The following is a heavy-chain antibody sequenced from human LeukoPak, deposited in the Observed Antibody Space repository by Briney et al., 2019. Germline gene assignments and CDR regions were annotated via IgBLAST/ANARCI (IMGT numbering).Heavy chain of an antibody. Sequence: QPGGSLRLSCAASGFTFSSYSMNWVRQAPGKGLEWVSYISGSGRTIHYANSMKGRFTTSRDNAKNSLYLQMHSLRAEDTAVYYCARGRSYGYQLLVYWGQGTLVTVSS. CDR3: ARGRSYGYQLLVY. CDR2: ISGSGRTI. J-gene: IGHJ4*02. V-gene: IGHV3-48*04. D-gene: IGHD5-18*01. CDR1: GFTFSSYS.